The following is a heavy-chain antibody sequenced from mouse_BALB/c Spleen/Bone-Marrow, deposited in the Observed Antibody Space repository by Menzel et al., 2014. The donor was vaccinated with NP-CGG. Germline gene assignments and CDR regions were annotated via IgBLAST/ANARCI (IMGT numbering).Heavy chain of an antibody. CDR3: ANKRYNDY. J-gene: IGHJ2*01. CDR1: GFTFSSFG. D-gene: IGHD2-14*01. CDR2: ISSGSSTI. V-gene: IGHV5-17*02. Sequence: LMESGGGLVQPGGSRKLSCAASGFTFSSFGMHWVRQAPEKGLEGVAYISSGSSTIYYADTVKGRFTISRDNPKNPRFLQMKNLGSEDTAVDYCANKRYNDYWGQGTTLTVSS.